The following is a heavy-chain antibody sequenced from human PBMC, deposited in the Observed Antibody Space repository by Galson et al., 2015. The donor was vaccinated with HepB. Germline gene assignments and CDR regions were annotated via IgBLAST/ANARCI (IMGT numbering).Heavy chain of an antibody. D-gene: IGHD1-26*01. CDR3: ASWDEWETRAFDS. Sequence: SETLSLTCTVSGGSISSYYWSWIRQPPGKGLELIGYIYYTGSTNYNPSLKSRVTISMDTSENQFSLELSSVTAADTAVYYCASWDEWETRAFDSWGQGILVTVSS. J-gene: IGHJ4*02. CDR1: GGSISSYY. CDR2: IYYTGST. V-gene: IGHV4-59*08.